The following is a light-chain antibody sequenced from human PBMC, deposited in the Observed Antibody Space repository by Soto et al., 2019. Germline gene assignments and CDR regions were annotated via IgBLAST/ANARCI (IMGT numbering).Light chain of an antibody. J-gene: IGLJ1*01. Sequence: QSVLTQPASVSGSPGQSITISCTGTSSDVGAYNYVSWYQQHPGKGPKLIIYEVSNRPSGVSNRFSGSKSGITASLTISGLRAEDEADYSCSSYSSSSTLYVFGTGTKVTVL. CDR2: EVS. CDR3: SSYSSSSTLYV. V-gene: IGLV2-14*01. CDR1: SSDVGAYNY.